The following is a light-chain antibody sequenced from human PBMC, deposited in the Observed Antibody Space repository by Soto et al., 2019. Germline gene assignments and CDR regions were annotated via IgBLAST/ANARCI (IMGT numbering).Light chain of an antibody. J-gene: IGKJ2*01. V-gene: IGKV1-39*01. Sequence: DIQMTQSPSSLSASVGDRVTITCRANQTISNYLSWYQQKPGKAPYLLIFGASTLQSGVPSRFSGSGAGTDFTLTISNLQPADCATYYCQQSYSTLLYTFGQGTKLEI. CDR2: GAS. CDR3: QQSYSTLLYT. CDR1: QTISNY.